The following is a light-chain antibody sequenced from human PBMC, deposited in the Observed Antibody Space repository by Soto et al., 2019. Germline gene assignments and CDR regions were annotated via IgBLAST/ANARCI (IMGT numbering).Light chain of an antibody. CDR3: SSYAGSNTPSV. J-gene: IGLJ1*01. CDR2: EVT. V-gene: IGLV2-8*01. Sequence: QSVLTQPPSASGSPGQSVTISCTGTSGDIGGYDYVSWYQQHPGKAPKLMIYEVTKRPLGVPDRFSGSKSGNTASLTVSGLQAEDEADYYCSSYAGSNTPSVFGTGTKVTVL. CDR1: SGDIGGYDY.